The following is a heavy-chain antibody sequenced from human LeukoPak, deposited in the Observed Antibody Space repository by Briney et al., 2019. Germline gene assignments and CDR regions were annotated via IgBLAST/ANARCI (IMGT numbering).Heavy chain of an antibody. D-gene: IGHD3-10*01. Sequence: GGSLRLSCAVSGFTVSSNYMSWVRQAPGKGLEWVSVIYRGGSTYYADSVKGRFTISGDNSKNTLYLQMNSLRAEDTAVYYCARVSYYGSGIYDYYFYMDVWGKGTTVTVSS. CDR1: GFTVSSNY. V-gene: IGHV3-53*01. CDR2: IYRGGST. J-gene: IGHJ6*03. CDR3: ARVSYYGSGIYDYYFYMDV.